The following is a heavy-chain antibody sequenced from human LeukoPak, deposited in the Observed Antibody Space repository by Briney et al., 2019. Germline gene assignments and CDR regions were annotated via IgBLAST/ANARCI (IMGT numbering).Heavy chain of an antibody. J-gene: IGHJ6*03. CDR3: ARGGYWTHYYYYYMDV. V-gene: IGHV1-2*02. CDR1: GYAFTGYY. CDR2: INPNSGGT. Sequence: ASVKVSCKASGYAFTGYYMHWVRQAPGQGLEWMGWINPNSGGTNYAQKFQGRVTMTRDTSISTAYMELSRLRSDDTAVYYCARGGYWTHYYYYYMDVWGKGTTVTVSS. D-gene: IGHD2-8*01.